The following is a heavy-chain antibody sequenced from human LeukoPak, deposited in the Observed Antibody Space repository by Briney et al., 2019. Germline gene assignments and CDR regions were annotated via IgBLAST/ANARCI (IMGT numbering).Heavy chain of an antibody. CDR2: IRSKAYGGTT. Sequence: GGSLRLSCTASGFTFGDYAMSWFRQAPGKGLEWVGFIRSKAYGGTTEYAASVKGRFTISRDDSKSIAYLQMNSLKTEDTAVYYCTRESPTTGPDYWGQGTLVTVSS. D-gene: IGHD4-17*01. J-gene: IGHJ4*02. CDR3: TRESPTTGPDY. CDR1: GFTFGDYA. V-gene: IGHV3-49*03.